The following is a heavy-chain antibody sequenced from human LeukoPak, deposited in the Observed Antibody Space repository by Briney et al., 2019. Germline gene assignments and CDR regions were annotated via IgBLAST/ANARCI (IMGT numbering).Heavy chain of an antibody. CDR2: INHDGSDI. V-gene: IGHV3-74*01. J-gene: IGHJ4*02. Sequence: GGSLRLSCAASGFTVSNYVMHWVRQAPGEVLVWVSRINHDGSDITYADSVKGRSTISRDTAKNILYLQMNSLRIDDTAVYYCVRDYNFKIDYWGQGTLVTVSS. D-gene: IGHD5-24*01. CDR1: GFTVSNYV. CDR3: VRDYNFKIDY.